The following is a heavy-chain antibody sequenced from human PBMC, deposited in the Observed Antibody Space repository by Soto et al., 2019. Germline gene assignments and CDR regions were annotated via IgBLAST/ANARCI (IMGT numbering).Heavy chain of an antibody. J-gene: IGHJ3*02. CDR2: ISAYNGNT. Sequence: PGESLKISCKASGYTFTSYGISWVRQAPGQGLEWMGWISAYNGNTNYAQKLQGRVTMTTDTSTSTAYMELRSLRSDDTAVYYCARAIKGAFDIWGQGTMVTVSS. D-gene: IGHD5-12*01. CDR1: GYTFTSYG. CDR3: ARAIKGAFDI. V-gene: IGHV1-18*01.